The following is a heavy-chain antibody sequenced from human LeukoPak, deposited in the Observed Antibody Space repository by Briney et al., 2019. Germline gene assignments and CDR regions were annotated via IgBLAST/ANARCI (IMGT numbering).Heavy chain of an antibody. CDR2: IYYSGST. V-gene: IGHV4-59*08. Sequence: SETLSLTCTVSGGSISSYYWTWIRQPPGKGLEWIGYIYYSGSTNYNPSLKSRVTISVDTSKNQFSLKLSSVTSGDPSVYYFVRHGPRDGYNPLDYWGQGTLVTVSS. J-gene: IGHJ4*02. D-gene: IGHD5-24*01. CDR3: VRHGPRDGYNPLDY. CDR1: GGSISSYY.